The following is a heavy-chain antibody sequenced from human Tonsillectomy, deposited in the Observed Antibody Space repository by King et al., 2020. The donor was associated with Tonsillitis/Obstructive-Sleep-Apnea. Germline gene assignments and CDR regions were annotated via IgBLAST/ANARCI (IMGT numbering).Heavy chain of an antibody. D-gene: IGHD2-21*02. J-gene: IGHJ2*01. CDR3: ARDPFCGGDCYSAYYYFDL. V-gene: IGHV1-18*04. CDR2: ISAYNGNT. Sequence: QLVQSGPEVKKPGASVTVSCRASSYTFTTYGVSWVRRAPGQGLEWMGWISAYNGNTNYAQKLQGRVTMTTDTSTSTAYLELRSLRSDDTAVYYCARDPFCGGDCYSAYYYFDLWGPGTLVTVSS. CDR1: SYTFTTYG.